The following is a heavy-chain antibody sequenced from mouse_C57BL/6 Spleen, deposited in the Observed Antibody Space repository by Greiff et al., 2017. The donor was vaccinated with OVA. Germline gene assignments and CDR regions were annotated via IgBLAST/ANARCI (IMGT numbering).Heavy chain of an antibody. CDR1: GYSITSGYY. CDR2: ISYDGSN. CDR3: ARARDFFDY. J-gene: IGHJ2*01. Sequence: EVKLEESGPGLVKPSQSLSLTCSVTGYSITSGYYWNWIRQFPGNKLEWMGYISYDGSNNYKPSLKNRISITRDTSKNQFFLKLNSVTTEDTATYYCARARDFFDYWGQGTTLTVSS. V-gene: IGHV3-6*01.